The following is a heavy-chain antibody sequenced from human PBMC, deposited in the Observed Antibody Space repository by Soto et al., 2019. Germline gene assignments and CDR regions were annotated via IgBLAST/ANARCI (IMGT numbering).Heavy chain of an antibody. CDR2: INAGSGNT. Sequence: QVQLVQSGAEVKKPGASVKVSCTASGYTFTHYAIHWVRHAPGQRIEWMGFINAGSGNTKYSQTFQGRLTFTKDTSASTAYIDLSSLRSDDTAIYYCARGLAADGAWGQGTLVTVSS. J-gene: IGHJ5*02. V-gene: IGHV1-3*01. D-gene: IGHD6-13*01. CDR1: GYTFTHYA. CDR3: ARGLAADGA.